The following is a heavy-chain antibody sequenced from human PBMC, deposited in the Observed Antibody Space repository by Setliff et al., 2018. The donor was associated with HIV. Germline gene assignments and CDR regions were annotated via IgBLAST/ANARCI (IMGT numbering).Heavy chain of an antibody. J-gene: IGHJ6*03. CDR2: INHSGST. D-gene: IGHD4-17*01. V-gene: IGHV4-34*01. Sequence: PSETLSLTCAVYGGSFSGYYWSWIRQPPGKGLEWIGEINHSGSTNYNPSLKSRVTISVDTSKNQFSLKLSSVTAEDTALYYCARDDYGDYEGYYYYYMDVWGKGTTVTVSS. CDR1: GGSFSGYY. CDR3: ARDDYGDYEGYYYYYMDV.